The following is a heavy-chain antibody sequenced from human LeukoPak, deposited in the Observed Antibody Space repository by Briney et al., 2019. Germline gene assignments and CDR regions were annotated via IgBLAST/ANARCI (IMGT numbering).Heavy chain of an antibody. J-gene: IGHJ4*02. CDR1: GFTFSSYG. V-gene: IGHV3-30*02. CDR3: AKDIVPAAIWGFDH. CDR2: IRYDGSNK. D-gene: IGHD2-2*01. Sequence: GGSLRLSCAASGFTFSSYGMHWVRQAPGKGLEWVAFIRYDGSNKYYADSVKGRFTISRDNSKNTLYLQMNSLRAEDTAVYYCAKDIVPAAIWGFDHWGQGTLVTVSS.